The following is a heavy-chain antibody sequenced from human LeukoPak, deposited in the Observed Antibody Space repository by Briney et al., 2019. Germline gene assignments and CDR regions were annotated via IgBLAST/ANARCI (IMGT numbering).Heavy chain of an antibody. J-gene: IGHJ4*02. Sequence: SVKASCKASGGTFSSYAISWVRQAPGQGLEWMVGIIPIFGTANYAQKFQGRVTITTDESTSTAYMELSSLRSEDTGVYYCAREFEYSSSSLCCWGQGTLVTVSS. V-gene: IGHV1-69*05. D-gene: IGHD6-6*01. CDR1: GGTFSSYA. CDR3: AREFEYSSSSLCC. CDR2: IIPIFGTA.